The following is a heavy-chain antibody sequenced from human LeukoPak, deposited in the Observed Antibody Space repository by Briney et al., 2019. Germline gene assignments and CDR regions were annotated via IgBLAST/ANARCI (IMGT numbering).Heavy chain of an antibody. V-gene: IGHV4-34*09. J-gene: IGHJ4*02. CDR2: INHSGST. D-gene: IGHD3-22*01. Sequence: SETLSLTCAVYGGSFSGYYWSWIRQPPGKGLEWIGEINHSGSTNYNPSLKSRVTISVDTSKNQFSLKLSSVTAADTAVYYCARGFLDDSSGYLDYWGQGTLVTVSS. CDR1: GGSFSGYY. CDR3: ARGFLDDSSGYLDY.